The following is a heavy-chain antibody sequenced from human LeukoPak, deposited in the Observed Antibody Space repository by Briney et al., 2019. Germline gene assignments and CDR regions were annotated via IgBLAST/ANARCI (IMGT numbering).Heavy chain of an antibody. D-gene: IGHD1-26*01. V-gene: IGHV3-21*04. CDR2: ISSSSSYI. CDR3: AKGGLYSGSYYYFDY. Sequence: GGSLRLSCAASGFTFSSYSMNWVRQAPGKGLEWVSSISSSSSYIYYADSVKGRFTISRDNAKNSLYLQMNSLRAEDTAVYYCAKGGLYSGSYYYFDYWGQGTLVTVSS. CDR1: GFTFSSYS. J-gene: IGHJ4*02.